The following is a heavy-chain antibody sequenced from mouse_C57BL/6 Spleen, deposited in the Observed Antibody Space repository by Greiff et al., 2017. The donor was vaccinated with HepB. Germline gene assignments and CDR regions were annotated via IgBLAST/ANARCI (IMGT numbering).Heavy chain of an antibody. CDR1: GYTFTSYW. CDR3: ARKKMVYGSSRYFDV. J-gene: IGHJ1*03. V-gene: IGHV1-61*01. D-gene: IGHD1-1*01. CDR2: IYPSDSET. Sequence: QVQLQQPGAELVRPGSSVKLSCKASGYTFTSYWMDWVKQRPGQGLEWIGNIYPSDSETHYNQKFKDKATLTVDKSSSTAYMQLSSLTSEDSAVYYCARKKMVYGSSRYFDVWGTGTTVTVSS.